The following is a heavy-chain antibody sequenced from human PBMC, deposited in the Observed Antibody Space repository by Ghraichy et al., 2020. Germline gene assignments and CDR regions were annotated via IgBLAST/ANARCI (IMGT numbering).Heavy chain of an antibody. CDR3: ATSRYCSTTTCYNYYGLDV. J-gene: IGHJ6*04. Sequence: SVKVSCKASGGTFSSYSISWVRQAPGQGLEWMGGIIPIFGTSNYVQKLRGRVTITADQSTSTAYMELSSLRSEDTAVYYCATSRYCSTTTCYNYYGLDVWGKGTTVTVSS. CDR1: GGTFSSYS. V-gene: IGHV1-69*13. CDR2: IIPIFGTS. D-gene: IGHD2-2*02.